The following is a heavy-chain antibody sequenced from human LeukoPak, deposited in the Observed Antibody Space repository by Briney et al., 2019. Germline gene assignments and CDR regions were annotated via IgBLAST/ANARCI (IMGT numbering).Heavy chain of an antibody. V-gene: IGHV3-48*01. D-gene: IGHD3-3*01. Sequence: TGGSLRLSCAVSGFTFSSYSMNWVRRAPGKGLEWVSYIGSSVSTRYYADSVKGRFTISRDNGEHSLYLQMNSLRAEDTAVYYCAREGSDFWSGYSKGYFDYWGQGTLVTVSS. CDR1: GFTFSSYS. CDR3: AREGSDFWSGYSKGYFDY. CDR2: IGSSVSTR. J-gene: IGHJ4*02.